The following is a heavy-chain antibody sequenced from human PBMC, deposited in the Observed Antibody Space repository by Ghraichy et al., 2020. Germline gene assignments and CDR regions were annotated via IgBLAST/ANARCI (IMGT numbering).Heavy chain of an antibody. Sequence: SETLSLTCTVSGGSISSYYWSWLRQPPGKGLEWIGNIDFSGGSKYSPSLTSRVTISVDTSKNQFSLKLDSVTAADTAVYYCARAMRFHWYFDLWGRCSLVTVSS. CDR2: IDFSGGS. V-gene: IGHV4-59*01. CDR1: GGSISSYY. CDR3: ARAMRFHWYFDL. J-gene: IGHJ2*01.